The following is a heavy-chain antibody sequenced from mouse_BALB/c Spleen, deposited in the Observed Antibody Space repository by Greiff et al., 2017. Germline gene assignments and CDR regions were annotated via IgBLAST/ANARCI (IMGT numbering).Heavy chain of an antibody. V-gene: IGHV2-9*02. CDR3: AREGNGNPWYFDV. CDR2: IWAGGST. D-gene: IGHD2-1*01. Sequence: VQVVESGPGLVAPSQSLSITCTVSGFSLTSYGVHWVRQPPGKGLEWLGVIWAGGSTNYNSALMSRLSISKDNSKSQVFLKMNSLQTDDTAMYYCAREGNGNPWYFDVWGAGTTVTVSS. CDR1: GFSLTSYG. J-gene: IGHJ1*01.